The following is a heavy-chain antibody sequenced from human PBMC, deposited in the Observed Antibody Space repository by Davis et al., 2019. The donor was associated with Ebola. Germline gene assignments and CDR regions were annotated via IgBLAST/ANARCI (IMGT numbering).Heavy chain of an antibody. Sequence: GESLKISCAASGFTFSSYWMHWVRQDPVKGLVWVSLINTDGSGTAYADSVKGRFTVSRDNAKNTLYLQMNSLRAEDTAVYYCTHTDSIAAQDYWGQGTLVTVSS. D-gene: IGHD6-6*01. V-gene: IGHV3-74*03. CDR3: THTDSIAAQDY. J-gene: IGHJ4*02. CDR2: INTDGSGT. CDR1: GFTFSSYW.